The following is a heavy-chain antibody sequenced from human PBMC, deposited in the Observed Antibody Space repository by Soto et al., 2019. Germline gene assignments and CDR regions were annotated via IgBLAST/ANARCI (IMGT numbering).Heavy chain of an antibody. D-gene: IGHD1-26*01. CDR3: SREVEAKFDY. CDR2: ISYDGSNK. Sequence: QVPLVESGGGVVQPGRSLRLACAASGFTFSSYAMHWVRQAPGKGLERVAVISYDGSNKYYADSVKGRFTISRDNSKNTMYLQMNILRAEDTAVYYCSREVEAKFDYWGQGTMVTVSS. V-gene: IGHV3-30-3*01. J-gene: IGHJ4*02. CDR1: GFTFSSYA.